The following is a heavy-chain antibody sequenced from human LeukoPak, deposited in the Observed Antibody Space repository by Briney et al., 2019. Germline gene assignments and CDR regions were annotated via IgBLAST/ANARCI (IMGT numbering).Heavy chain of an antibody. J-gene: IGHJ6*02. V-gene: IGHV4-34*01. CDR1: GGSFSGYY. D-gene: IGHD3-22*01. CDR3: ARDYDSSVFYGMDV. Sequence: SETLSLTCAVYGGSFSGYYWSWIRQPPGKGLEWIGEINHSGSTNYNPSLKGRVTISVDTSKNQFSLKLSSVTAADTAVYYCARDYDSSVFYGMDVWGQGTTVTVSS. CDR2: INHSGST.